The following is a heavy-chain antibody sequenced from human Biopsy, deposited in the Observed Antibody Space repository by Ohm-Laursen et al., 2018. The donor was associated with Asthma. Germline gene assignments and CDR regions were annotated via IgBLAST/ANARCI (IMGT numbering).Heavy chain of an antibody. CDR1: GFTFRNFG. CDR3: VRWRSGYPDHYSDF. V-gene: IGHV3-30*03. CDR2: ISSDVRE. D-gene: IGHD2-21*01. Sequence: SLRLSCSASGFTFRNFGMHWVRQAPGKGLEWVALISSDVREWYADSVEGRFTISRDNSKNTLDLQMNSLRGDDTAVYYCVRWRSGYPDHYSDFWGLGTLVTVSS. J-gene: IGHJ4*02.